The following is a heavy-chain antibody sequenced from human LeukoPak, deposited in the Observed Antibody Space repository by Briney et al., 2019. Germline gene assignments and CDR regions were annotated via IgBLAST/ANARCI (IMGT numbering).Heavy chain of an antibody. Sequence: PGGSLRFSGAASGFTFSSYSMNWVRQAPGKGLEWVSSISSSSSYIYYADSVKGRFTISRGNAKNSLYLQMNSLRAEDTAVYYCARVVVRGVIDYWGQGTLVTVSS. CDR1: GFTFSSYS. D-gene: IGHD3-10*01. CDR3: ARVVVRGVIDY. CDR2: ISSSSSYI. J-gene: IGHJ4*02. V-gene: IGHV3-21*01.